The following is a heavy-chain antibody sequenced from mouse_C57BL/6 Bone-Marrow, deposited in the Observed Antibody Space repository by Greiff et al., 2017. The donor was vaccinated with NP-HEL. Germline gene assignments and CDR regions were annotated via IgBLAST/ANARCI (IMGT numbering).Heavy chain of an antibody. Sequence: VQLQQSGPELVKMSCKASGYTFTDYYMHWVKQSHGKSLEWIGYIYPNNGGNGYNQKFKGKATLTVDKSSSTAYMELRSLTSEDSAVYYCASGAGSSYKDFDYWGQGTTLTVSS. CDR1: GYTFTDYY. V-gene: IGHV1-34*01. CDR3: ASGAGSSYKDFDY. D-gene: IGHD1-1*01. CDR2: IYPNNGGN. J-gene: IGHJ2*01.